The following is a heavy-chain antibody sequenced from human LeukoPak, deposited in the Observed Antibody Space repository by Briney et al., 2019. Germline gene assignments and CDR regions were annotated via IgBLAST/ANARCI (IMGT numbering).Heavy chain of an antibody. Sequence: PGGSLRLSCAASGFTVSSNYMSWVRQAPGKGLEWVSVIYSGGSTYYADSVKGRFTISRDNSKNTLYLQMNSLRADDTAVYYCARGFYDSSGYYGYYYYYGMDVWGQGTTVTVSS. CDR3: ARGFYDSSGYYGYYYYYGMDV. J-gene: IGHJ6*02. CDR1: GFTVSSNY. CDR2: IYSGGST. D-gene: IGHD3-22*01. V-gene: IGHV3-66*02.